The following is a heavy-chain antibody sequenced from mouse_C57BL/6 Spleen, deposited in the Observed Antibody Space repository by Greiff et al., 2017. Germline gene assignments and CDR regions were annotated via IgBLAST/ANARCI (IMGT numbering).Heavy chain of an antibody. CDR2: ISSGSSTI. V-gene: IGHV5-17*01. Sequence: EVQLVESGGGLVQPGESLKLSCAASGFTFSDYGMHWVRQAPEKGLEWVAYISSGSSTIYYADTVQGRFTISRDNAKNTLFLQMTSLRSEDTAMYYCGRRTSVVCFAYWGQGTTLTVSS. CDR3: GRRTSVVCFAY. J-gene: IGHJ2*01. CDR1: GFTFSDYG. D-gene: IGHD1-1*01.